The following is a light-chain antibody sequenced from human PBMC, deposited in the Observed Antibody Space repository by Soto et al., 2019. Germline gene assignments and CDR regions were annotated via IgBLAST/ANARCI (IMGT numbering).Light chain of an antibody. CDR3: QQRYRIPYT. J-gene: IGKJ2*01. Sequence: DIQMTQSPSSLSASIGDRVTITCRASQSINSYLNWYQQKPGKAPKRLIYVASSLQSGVPSRFRGSRSGTDFTLTIGSLQPEDFATYFFQQRYRIPYTFGQGTKLE. CDR1: QSINSY. CDR2: VAS. V-gene: IGKV1-39*01.